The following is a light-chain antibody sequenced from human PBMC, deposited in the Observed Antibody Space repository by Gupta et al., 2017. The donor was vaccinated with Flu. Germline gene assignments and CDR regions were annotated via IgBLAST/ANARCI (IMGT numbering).Light chain of an antibody. J-gene: IGKJ1*01. CDR3: QQYRSSPWT. V-gene: IGKV1-5*03. CDR1: QTIDSW. Sequence: VDRVTITFLASQTIDSWLAWYQKKPGRAPKSLIYKASSLETGVPSRFSGSGSGTEFSLTISSLQPDDFATYYCQQYRSSPWTFGQGTKVEIK. CDR2: KAS.